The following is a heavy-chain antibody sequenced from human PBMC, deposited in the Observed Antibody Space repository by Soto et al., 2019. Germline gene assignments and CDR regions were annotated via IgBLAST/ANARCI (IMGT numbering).Heavy chain of an antibody. CDR2: IYHSGST. V-gene: IGHV4-4*02. CDR3: ATGADSDFWSGAYWFDT. J-gene: IGHJ5*02. D-gene: IGHD3-3*01. CDR1: GGSISSSNW. Sequence: PSETLSLTCAVSGGSISSSNWWSWVRQPPGKGLEWIGEIYHSGSTNYNPSLKSRVTISVDKSKNQFSLKLSSVTAADTAVYYCATGADSDFWSGAYWFDTWGQGTLVTVSS.